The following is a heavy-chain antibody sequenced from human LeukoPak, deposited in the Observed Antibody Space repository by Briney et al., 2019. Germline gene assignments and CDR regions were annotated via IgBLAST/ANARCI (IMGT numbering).Heavy chain of an antibody. CDR1: GGSISSGSYY. CDR2: IYTSGST. V-gene: IGHV4-61*02. Sequence: TSETLSLTCTVSGGSISSGSYYWSWIRQPAGKALEWIGRIYTSGSTNYNPSLKSRVTISVDTSKNQFSLKLSSVTAADTAVYYCARDNYSSGYYYPWFDPWGQGTLVTVSS. CDR3: ARDNYSSGYYYPWFDP. J-gene: IGHJ5*02. D-gene: IGHD3-22*01.